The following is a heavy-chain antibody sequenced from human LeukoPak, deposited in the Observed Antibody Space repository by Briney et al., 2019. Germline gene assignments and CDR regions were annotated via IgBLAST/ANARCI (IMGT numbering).Heavy chain of an antibody. CDR2: IQYDGDNK. CDR3: AKRWDSTWSYFDL. D-gene: IGHD1-26*01. J-gene: IGHJ4*02. Sequence: PGGSLRLFCVATGFTFTRSAMHWVRQAPGKGLEWVAFIQYDGDNKYYADSMKGRFTISRDDSQNTLYLQMNSLTVEDTAVYYCAKRWDSTWSYFDLWGQGTLVTVSS. V-gene: IGHV3-30*02. CDR1: GFTFTRSA.